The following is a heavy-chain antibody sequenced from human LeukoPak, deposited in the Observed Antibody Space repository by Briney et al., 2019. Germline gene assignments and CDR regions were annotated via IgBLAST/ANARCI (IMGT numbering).Heavy chain of an antibody. D-gene: IGHD3-10*01. CDR3: ARDIRAYGLGSYYNIFDY. J-gene: IGHJ4*02. CDR2: INNGGGVI. Sequence: GGSLRLSCAASRLKISDYSMSWIRQSPGKGLEWVSSINNGGGVIQYANSVKGRFTISRDNAKNSLYLQMNSLRAEDTAVYYCARDIRAYGLGSYYNIFDYWGQGTLVTVSS. V-gene: IGHV3-11*04. CDR1: RLKISDYS.